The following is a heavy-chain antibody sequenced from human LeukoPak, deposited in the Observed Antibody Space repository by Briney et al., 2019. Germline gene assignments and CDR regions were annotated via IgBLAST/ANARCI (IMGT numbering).Heavy chain of an antibody. Sequence: SGTLSLTCPVSDAVITSNNWWSWVRQSPGKGLEWIGEIFHSGTTRYKASLESRVTMLLDKSKNQFSLKLSSVTAADTAVYYCARTSNYYDSSALGWWGQGTLVTVSS. CDR3: ARTSNYYDSSALGW. D-gene: IGHD3-22*01. J-gene: IGHJ4*02. V-gene: IGHV4-4*02. CDR2: IFHSGTT. CDR1: DAVITSNNW.